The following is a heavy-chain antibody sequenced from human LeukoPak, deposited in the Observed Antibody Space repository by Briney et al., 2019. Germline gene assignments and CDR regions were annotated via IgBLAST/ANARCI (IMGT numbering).Heavy chain of an antibody. J-gene: IGHJ4*02. V-gene: IGHV1-8*03. D-gene: IGHD4-23*01. CDR2: MNPNSGTT. CDR1: GYTFTSYD. CDR3: ARVDGVTNFDY. Sequence: ASVKVSCKSSGYTFTSYDINRVRQATGQGLERMGWMNPNSGTTGYAQKFQGRVTITRNTSISTAYMELSSLRSEDTAVYYCARVDGVTNFDYWGQGTLVTVSS.